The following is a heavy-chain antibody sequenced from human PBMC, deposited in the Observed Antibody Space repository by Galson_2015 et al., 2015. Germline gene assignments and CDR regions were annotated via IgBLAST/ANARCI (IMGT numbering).Heavy chain of an antibody. V-gene: IGHV3-30-3*01. J-gene: IGHJ3*02. CDR2: ISYDGSNK. CDR3: AREEQSWGAFDI. D-gene: IGHD3-16*01. CDR1: GFTFSSYA. Sequence: SLRLSCAASGFTFSSYAMHWVRQAPGKGLEWVAVISYDGSNKYYADSVKGRFTISRDNSKNTLYLQMNSLRAEDTAVYYCAREEQSWGAFDIWGQGTMLTVSS.